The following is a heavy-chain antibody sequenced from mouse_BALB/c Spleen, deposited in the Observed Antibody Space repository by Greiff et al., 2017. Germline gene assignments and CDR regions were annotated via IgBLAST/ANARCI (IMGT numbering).Heavy chain of an antibody. V-gene: IGHV2-9*02. D-gene: IGHD2-1*01. CDR2: IWAGGST. J-gene: IGHJ3*01. Sequence: VKVVESGPGLVAPSQSLSITCTVSGFSLTSYGVHWVRQPPGKGLEWLGVIWAGGSTNYNSALMSRLSISKDNSKSQVFLKMNSLQTDDTAMYYCASQSSYGNYFAYWGQGTLVTVSA. CDR1: GFSLTSYG. CDR3: ASQSSYGNYFAY.